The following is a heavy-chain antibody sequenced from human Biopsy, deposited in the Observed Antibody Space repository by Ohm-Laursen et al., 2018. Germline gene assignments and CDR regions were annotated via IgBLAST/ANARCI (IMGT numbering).Heavy chain of an antibody. D-gene: IGHD4-11*01. CDR2: ISYDGSGE. CDR1: GFTFTSYG. J-gene: IGHJ2*01. V-gene: IGHV3-30*03. Sequence: SLRLSCTASGFTFTSYGMHWVRQGPGKGLEWGAVISYDGSGEYYADSLQCRFTISRDNPKNTVDLQMNSLRAEDTAVYFCARDEKRWDYSNYFSWHFDLWGRGTLVTVSS. CDR3: ARDEKRWDYSNYFSWHFDL.